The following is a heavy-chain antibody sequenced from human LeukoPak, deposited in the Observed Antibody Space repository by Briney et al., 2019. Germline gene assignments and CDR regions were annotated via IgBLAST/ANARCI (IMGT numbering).Heavy chain of an antibody. J-gene: IGHJ4*02. CDR3: ARRSEFDNTHYHYFDY. V-gene: IGHV4-39*01. D-gene: IGHD2-15*01. CDR2: IYHSGST. Sequence: SETLSLNCTVSGGSIDSRSYYWDWIRQAPGKGLEWIGTIYHSGSTEYNPSLKSRVAIFVDTSKNQFSLILHSVAAADTAVYYCARRSEFDNTHYHYFDYWGQGALVTVSS. CDR1: GGSIDSRSYY.